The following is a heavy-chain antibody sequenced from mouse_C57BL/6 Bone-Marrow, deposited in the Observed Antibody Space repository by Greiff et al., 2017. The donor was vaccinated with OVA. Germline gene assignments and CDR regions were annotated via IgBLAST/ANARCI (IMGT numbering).Heavy chain of an antibody. J-gene: IGHJ2*01. CDR2: IDPSDSET. CDR1: GYTFTSYW. CDR3: ARGGKKLGRHYFDY. Sequence: QVQLQQPGAELVRPGSSVKLSCKASGYTFTSYWMHWVKQRPIQGLEWIGNIDPSDSETHYNQKFKDKATLTVDKSSSTAYMQLSSLTSEDSAVYYGARGGKKLGRHYFDYWGQGTTLTVSS. V-gene: IGHV1-52*01. D-gene: IGHD4-1*01.